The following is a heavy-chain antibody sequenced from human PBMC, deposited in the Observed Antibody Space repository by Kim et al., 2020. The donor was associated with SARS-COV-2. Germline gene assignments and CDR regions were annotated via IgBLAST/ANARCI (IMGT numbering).Heavy chain of an antibody. CDR3: ARLDSSSFSRWFDP. D-gene: IGHD6-6*01. V-gene: IGHV4-31*03. CDR1: GGSISSGGYS. CDR2: IYYSGST. J-gene: IGHJ5*02. Sequence: SETLSLTCTVSGGSISSGGYSWSWIRQHPGKGLEWIGDIYYSGSTYYNPSLKSRVTISVDTSKNQFSLKLSSVTAADTAVYYCARLDSSSFSRWFDPWG.